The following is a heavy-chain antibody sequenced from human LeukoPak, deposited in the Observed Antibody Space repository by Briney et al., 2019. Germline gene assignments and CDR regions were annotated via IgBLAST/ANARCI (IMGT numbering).Heavy chain of an antibody. CDR2: ISAYNGNT. CDR3: ARAYYDSTGYQEDYYYYYGMDV. V-gene: IGHV1-18*01. Sequence: ASVKVSYKASGYTFTSCGISWVRQAAGQGLEWMGWISAYNGNTNYAQKLQGRVTMTTDTSTSTAYMELRSLRSDDTAVYYCARAYYDSTGYQEDYYYYYGMDVWGQGTTVTVSS. J-gene: IGHJ6*02. D-gene: IGHD3-22*01. CDR1: GYTFTSCG.